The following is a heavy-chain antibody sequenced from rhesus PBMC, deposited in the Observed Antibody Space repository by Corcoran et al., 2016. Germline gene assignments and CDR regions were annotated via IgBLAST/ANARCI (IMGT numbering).Heavy chain of an antibody. CDR1: GVTAGDHY. CDR2: ICNGGAST. J-gene: IGHJ4*01. CDR3: ASVYRGFDY. Sequence: EVQLEEAGGGLAKAGGALRLACAAAGVTAGDHYTDWVRQSPGKGRGWVSRICNGGASTWYADSVKCRFTVSRENARNTLDVQMVSLRVEDTAVYYCASVYRGFDYWGQGVLVTVSS. V-gene: IGHV3-178*01. D-gene: IGHD1-1-1*01.